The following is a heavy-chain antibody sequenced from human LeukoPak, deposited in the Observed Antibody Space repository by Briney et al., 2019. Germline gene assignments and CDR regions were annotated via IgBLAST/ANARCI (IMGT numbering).Heavy chain of an antibody. Sequence: PGGSLRLSCAASGFTFSNAWMTWVRQAPGKGLEWVSYISSGGITINYADSVRGRFTISRDNTKNSLYLQMNSLRAEDTAVYYCARGGRTSYYFDSWGQGTLVTVSS. CDR2: ISSGGITI. CDR1: GFTFSNAW. D-gene: IGHD1-14*01. V-gene: IGHV3-48*04. CDR3: ARGGRTSYYFDS. J-gene: IGHJ4*02.